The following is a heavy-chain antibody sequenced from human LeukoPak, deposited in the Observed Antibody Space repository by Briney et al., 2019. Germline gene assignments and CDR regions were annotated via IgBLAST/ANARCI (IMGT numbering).Heavy chain of an antibody. CDR1: GYSFTSYG. CDR3: ARGGRAGMDV. D-gene: IGHD3-10*01. V-gene: IGHV1-18*01. CDR2: VSAYDGST. J-gene: IGHJ6*02. Sequence: ASAKVSCKASGYSFTSYGFTWVRRAPGQGLEWMGWVSAYDGSTNYAQKIRGRVTMTTDASKNTVYMELRSLRFDDTAVYYCARGGRAGMDVWGQGTTVTVSS.